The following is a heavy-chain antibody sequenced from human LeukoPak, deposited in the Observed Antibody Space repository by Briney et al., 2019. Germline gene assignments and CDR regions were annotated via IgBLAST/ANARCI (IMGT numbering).Heavy chain of an antibody. CDR1: GGSISSGGYY. J-gene: IGHJ3*02. CDR3: AREETDSEAFDI. CDR2: IYYSGST. Sequence: SETLSLTCTVSGGSISSGGYYWSWIGQHPGKGLEWIGYIYYSGSTYYNPSLKSRVTISVDTSKNQFSLKLSSVTAADTAVYYCAREETDSEAFDIWGQGTMVTVSS. V-gene: IGHV4-31*03. D-gene: IGHD2-21*01.